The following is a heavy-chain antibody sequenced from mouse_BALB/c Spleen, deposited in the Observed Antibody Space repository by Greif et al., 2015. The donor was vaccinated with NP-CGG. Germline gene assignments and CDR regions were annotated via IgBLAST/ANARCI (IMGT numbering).Heavy chain of an antibody. CDR3: TWGLRRGYYFDY. J-gene: IGHJ2*01. D-gene: IGHD2-4*01. CDR1: GYTFTDYE. CDR2: IHPGSGGT. Sequence: QVQLKESGAELVRPGASVKLSCKALGYTFTDYEMHWVKQTPAHGLEWIGAIHPGSGGTAYNQKFKGKATLTADKSSSTAYMELSSLTAEGSAVYYCTWGLRRGYYFDYWGQGTTLTVSS. V-gene: IGHV1-15*01.